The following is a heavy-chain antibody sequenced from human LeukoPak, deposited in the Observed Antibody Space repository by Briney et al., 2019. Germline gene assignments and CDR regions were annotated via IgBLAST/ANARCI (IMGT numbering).Heavy chain of an antibody. CDR1: GYSISSGYY. D-gene: IGHD3-3*01. Sequence: SETLSLTCTVSGYSISSGYYWGWIRQPPGKGLEWIGSIYHSGSTYYNPSLKSRVTISVDTSKNQFSLKLSSVTAADTAVYYCARKNDFWSGYYPDYWGQGTLVTVSS. CDR3: ARKNDFWSGYYPDY. J-gene: IGHJ4*02. V-gene: IGHV4-38-2*02. CDR2: IYHSGST.